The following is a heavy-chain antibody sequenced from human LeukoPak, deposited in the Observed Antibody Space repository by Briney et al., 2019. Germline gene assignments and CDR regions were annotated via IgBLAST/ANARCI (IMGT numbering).Heavy chain of an antibody. CDR2: ISSSGSTI. D-gene: IGHD5-18*01. V-gene: IGHV3-11*01. CDR1: GGSFSDYH. J-gene: IGHJ4*02. CDR3: TRDTWIQLWLVDQ. Sequence: LSLTCAVYGGSFSDYHMSWIRQAPGKGLEWVSDISSSGSTINYADSVKGRFTISRDNAKNSLSLQMNSLSAEDTAVYYCTRDTWIQLWLVDQWGQGTLVTVSS.